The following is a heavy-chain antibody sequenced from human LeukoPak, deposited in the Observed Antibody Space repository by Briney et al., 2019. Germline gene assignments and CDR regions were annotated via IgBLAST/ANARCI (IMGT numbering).Heavy chain of an antibody. CDR2: ISAYNGNT. Sequence: VASVKVSCKASGYTFTSYGISWVRQAPGQGLEWMGWISAYNGNTNYAQKLQGRVTMTTDTSTSTAYMELRSLRSDDTAVYYCARDWRMGWLQLGGFDYWGQGTLVTVSS. V-gene: IGHV1-18*01. J-gene: IGHJ4*02. CDR3: ARDWRMGWLQLGGFDY. D-gene: IGHD5-24*01. CDR1: GYTFTSYG.